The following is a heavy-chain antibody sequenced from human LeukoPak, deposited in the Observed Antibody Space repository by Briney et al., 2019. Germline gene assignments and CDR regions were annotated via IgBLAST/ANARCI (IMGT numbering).Heavy chain of an antibody. V-gene: IGHV3-21*04. J-gene: IGHJ6*03. Sequence: GGSLRLSCAASGFTFSSYSMNWVRQAPGKGLEWVSSISSSSSYIYYADSVKGRFAISRDNAKNSLFLQMNSLRAEDTAVYYCARVLRYCSGGNCYSGGLGYMDVWGKGTTVTISS. CDR1: GFTFSSYS. CDR3: ARVLRYCSGGNCYSGGLGYMDV. CDR2: ISSSSSYI. D-gene: IGHD2-15*01.